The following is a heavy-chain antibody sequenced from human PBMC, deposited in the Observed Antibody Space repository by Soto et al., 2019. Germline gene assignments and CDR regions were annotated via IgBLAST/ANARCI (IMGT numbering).Heavy chain of an antibody. V-gene: IGHV1-18*04. J-gene: IGHJ6*02. D-gene: IGHD6-13*01. CDR3: AREAAAERNYYGLDV. CDR1: GYIFSRYG. Sequence: QVQLVQSGPEVRKPGASVKVSCKASGYIFSRYGISWVRQAPGQGLEWMAWISGYNGNTKFGERVKGRVNVTTDTSPSTAYMELRSLRSDDTAVYYCAREAAAERNYYGLDVGGQGTTVIVSS. CDR2: ISGYNGNT.